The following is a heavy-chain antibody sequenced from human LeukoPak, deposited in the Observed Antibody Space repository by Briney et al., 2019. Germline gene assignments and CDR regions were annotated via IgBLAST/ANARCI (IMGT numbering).Heavy chain of an antibody. CDR2: ISGNNDNP. J-gene: IGHJ4*02. V-gene: IGHV1-18*01. CDR1: GFTFTDEY. D-gene: IGHD1-26*01. Sequence: ASVKVSCKSSGFTFTDEYIHWVRQAPGQGLEWMGWISGNNDNPNYGQKFQGRFTVTTDSSTSTAYMELRNLTFDDTAVYYCARDGTSADDYWGQGTLVTVSS. CDR3: ARDGTSADDY.